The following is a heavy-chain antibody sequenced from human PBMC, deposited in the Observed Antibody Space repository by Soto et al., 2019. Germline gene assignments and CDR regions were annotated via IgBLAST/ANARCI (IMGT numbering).Heavy chain of an antibody. CDR3: AKDVGLYYFDY. Sequence: GESLKISCAAYEFTFSSYGMHWVRQAPGKGLEWVAVISYDGSNKYYADSVKGRFTISRDNSKNTLYLQMNSLRAEDTAVYYCAKDVGLYYFDYWGQGTLVTVSS. J-gene: IGHJ4*02. CDR2: ISYDGSNK. CDR1: EFTFSSYG. V-gene: IGHV3-30*18.